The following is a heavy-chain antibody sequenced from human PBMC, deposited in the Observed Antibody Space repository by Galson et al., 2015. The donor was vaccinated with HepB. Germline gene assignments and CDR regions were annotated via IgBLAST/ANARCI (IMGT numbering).Heavy chain of an antibody. J-gene: IGHJ5*02. CDR2: ISSSSYI. V-gene: IGHV3-21*05. Sequence: SLRLSCAASGFTFSSYSMNWVRQAPGKGLEWVSYISSSSYIYYADSVKGRFTISRDNAKNSLYLQMNSLRAEDTAVYYCAARYSTSCCRFDPWGQGTLVTVSS. D-gene: IGHD2-2*01. CDR1: GFTFSSYS. CDR3: AARYSTSCCRFDP.